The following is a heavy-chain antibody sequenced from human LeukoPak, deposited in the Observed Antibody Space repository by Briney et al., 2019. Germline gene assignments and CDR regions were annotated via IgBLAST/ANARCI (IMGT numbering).Heavy chain of an antibody. CDR2: IYYSGST. CDR3: ARQKKIGYCSSTSCYNWFDP. J-gene: IGHJ5*02. CDR1: GGSISSSSYY. D-gene: IGHD2-2*01. V-gene: IGHV4-39*01. Sequence: SETLSLTCTVSGGSISSSSYYWGWIRQPPGKGLEWIGSIYYSGSTYYNPSLKSRVTISVDTSKNQFSLKLSSVTAADTAVYYCARQKKIGYCSSTSCYNWFDPWGQGTPVTVSS.